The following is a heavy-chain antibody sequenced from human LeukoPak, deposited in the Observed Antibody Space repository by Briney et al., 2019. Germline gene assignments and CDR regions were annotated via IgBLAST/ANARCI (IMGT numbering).Heavy chain of an antibody. J-gene: IGHJ5*01. CDR1: GCTFIDYF. Sequence: ASVKVSCKASGCTFIDYFIHRVRQAPGQGLEWMGWINPNIGDASYAQKFQDRVTMTRDRSINTAYMELSRLTSDDTAVYYCARMALDGGDSIGFDSWGQGTLVTVSS. CDR3: ARMALDGGDSIGFDS. D-gene: IGHD2-21*02. CDR2: INPNIGDA. V-gene: IGHV1-2*02.